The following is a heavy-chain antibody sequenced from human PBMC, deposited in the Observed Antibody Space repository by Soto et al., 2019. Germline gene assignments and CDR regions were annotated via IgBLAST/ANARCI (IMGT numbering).Heavy chain of an antibody. Sequence: GGSLRLSCAASGFTFSSYGMHWVRQAPGKGLEWVAVIPYDGSNKYYADSVKGRFTISRDNSKNTLYLQMNSLRAEDTAVYYCAKLGSGSLAKFMDVWGQGTTVTVSS. CDR3: AKLGSGSLAKFMDV. J-gene: IGHJ6*02. CDR1: GFTFSSYG. D-gene: IGHD3-10*02. CDR2: IPYDGSNK. V-gene: IGHV3-30*18.